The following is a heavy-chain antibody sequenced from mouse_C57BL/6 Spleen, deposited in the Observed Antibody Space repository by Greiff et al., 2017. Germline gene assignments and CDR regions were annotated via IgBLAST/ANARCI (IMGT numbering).Heavy chain of an antibody. Sequence: QVQLQQSGAELARPGASVKLSCKASGYTFTSYGISWVQQRTGQGLEWIGEIYPRSGNTYYNEKFKGKATLTADKSSSTAYMELRSLTSEDSAVYFCARPDYGSSPHYYAMDYWGQGTSVTVSS. CDR2: IYPRSGNT. CDR1: GYTFTSYG. J-gene: IGHJ4*01. V-gene: IGHV1-81*01. D-gene: IGHD1-1*01. CDR3: ARPDYGSSPHYYAMDY.